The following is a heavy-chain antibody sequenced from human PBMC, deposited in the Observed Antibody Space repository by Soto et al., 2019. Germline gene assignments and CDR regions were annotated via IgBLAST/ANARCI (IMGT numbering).Heavy chain of an antibody. V-gene: IGHV4-59*01. CDR2: IYYSGST. D-gene: IGHD2-15*01. Sequence: ASETQSLTCTVSGGNIRSYGWSWIRQPPGKGLEWIGYIYYSGSTNYNPSLKSRVTISVDTSKNQFSLKLSSVTAADTAVYYCARRYGGNFDYWGQGTLVTVSS. CDR1: GGNIRSYG. CDR3: ARRYGGNFDY. J-gene: IGHJ4*02.